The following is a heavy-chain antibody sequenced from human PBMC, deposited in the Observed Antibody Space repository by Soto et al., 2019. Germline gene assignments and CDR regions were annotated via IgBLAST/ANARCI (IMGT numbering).Heavy chain of an antibody. CDR2: IYWDDDK. V-gene: IGHV2-5*02. CDR1: GFSLSTSGVG. D-gene: IGHD2-21*02. CDR3: SHGTDYFDY. Sequence: QITLKESGPPLVKPTQTLTLTCTFSGFSLSTSGVGVGWIRQPPGKALEWLALIYWDDDKRYSPSLKSRLSIPKDTSKNQVVFTMTNMDPVDTATYYCSHGTDYFDYWGQGTLVIVSS. J-gene: IGHJ4*02.